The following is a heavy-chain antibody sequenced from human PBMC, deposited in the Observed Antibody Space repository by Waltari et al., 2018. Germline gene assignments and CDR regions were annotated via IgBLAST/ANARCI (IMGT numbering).Heavy chain of an antibody. CDR2: VEPEDGEK. V-gene: IGHV1-69-2*01. J-gene: IGHJ4*02. D-gene: IGHD2-21*01. CDR3: ATDAPTPYCGGDCYPPGDY. CDR1: GYTFTDYY. Sequence: EVQLVQSGAEVKKPGATVKISCKASGYTFTDYYMHWVQQAPGKGLEWMGRVEPEDGEKIYAEKFQGRVTITADTSTDTAYMELSSLRSEDTAVYYCATDAPTPYCGGDCYPPGDYWGQGTLVTVSS.